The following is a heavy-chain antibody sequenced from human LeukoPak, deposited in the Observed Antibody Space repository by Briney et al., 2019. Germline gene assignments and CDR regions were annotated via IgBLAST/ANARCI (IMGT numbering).Heavy chain of an antibody. CDR3: ARGVKDGDPEYFDL. J-gene: IGHJ2*01. CDR2: ISSSGSTI. D-gene: IGHD4-17*01. Sequence: GGSLRLSCAASGFTFSSYEMSWVRQAPGKGLEWVSYISSSGSTIYYADSVKGRFTISRDNAKNSLYLQMNSLRAEDTAVYYCARGVKDGDPEYFDLWGRGTLVTVSS. V-gene: IGHV3-48*03. CDR1: GFTFSSYE.